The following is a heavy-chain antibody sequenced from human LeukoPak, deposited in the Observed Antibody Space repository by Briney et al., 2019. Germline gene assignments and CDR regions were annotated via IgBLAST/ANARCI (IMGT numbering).Heavy chain of an antibody. J-gene: IGHJ5*02. CDR2: TYYRSKWYN. V-gene: IGHV6-1*01. Sequence: SQTLSLTCSISGASFSSNSDALNWIRQSPSRGLEWLGRTYYRSKWYNDYAVSVKSLITINPYTSKNQFSLQLNTVTPEDTAVYYCARGNWIVGWFDPWGQGTLVTVSS. D-gene: IGHD1-1*01. CDR1: GASFSSNSDA. CDR3: ARGNWIVGWFDP.